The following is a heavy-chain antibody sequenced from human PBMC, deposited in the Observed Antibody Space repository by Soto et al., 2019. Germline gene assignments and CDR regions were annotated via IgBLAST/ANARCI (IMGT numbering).Heavy chain of an antibody. V-gene: IGHV1-3*01. CDR3: ARAVGTTYYYYYGMDV. CDR1: GYTFTSYA. CDR2: INAGNGNT. Sequence: ASVKVSCKASGYTFTSYAMHWVRQAPGQRLEWMGWINAGNGNTKYSQKFQGRVTITSDTSPRTAYMELSSLSSEDTAVYYCARAVGTTYYYYYGMDVWGQGTTVTVSS. J-gene: IGHJ6*02. D-gene: IGHD1-26*01.